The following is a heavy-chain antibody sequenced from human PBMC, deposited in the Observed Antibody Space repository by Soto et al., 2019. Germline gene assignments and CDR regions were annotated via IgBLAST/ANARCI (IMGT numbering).Heavy chain of an antibody. Sequence: SETLSLTCTVSGGSISSYYWSWIRQPPGKGLEWIGYIYYSGSTNYNPSLKSRVTISVDTSKSQFSLKLSSVTAADTAVYYCARLWSNYDFWSGYYGDFYFDYWGQGTLVTVSS. D-gene: IGHD3-3*01. CDR1: GGSISSYY. V-gene: IGHV4-59*08. CDR2: IYYSGST. CDR3: ARLWSNYDFWSGYYGDFYFDY. J-gene: IGHJ4*02.